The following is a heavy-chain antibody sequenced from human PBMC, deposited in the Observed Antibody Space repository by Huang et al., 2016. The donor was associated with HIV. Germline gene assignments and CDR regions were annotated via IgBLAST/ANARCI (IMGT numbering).Heavy chain of an antibody. CDR2: INASSGDT. CDR3: ARDPKYHRIGYYRQRRGIDI. V-gene: IGHV1-18*01. J-gene: IGHJ3*02. D-gene: IGHD3-22*01. CDR1: GYTFTSYG. Sequence: QIQLMQSGHEMKQPGASVKVSCKASGYTFTSYGITWVRQAPGQGPEWMGCINASSGDTEYAQKFQGRVTLTTDTSTNIAYMELRSLRSDDTAKYYCARDPKYHRIGYYRQRRGIDIWGQGTMVIVSS.